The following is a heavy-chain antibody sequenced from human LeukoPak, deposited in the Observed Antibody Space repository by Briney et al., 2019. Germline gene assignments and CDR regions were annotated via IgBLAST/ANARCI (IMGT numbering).Heavy chain of an antibody. J-gene: IGHJ4*02. V-gene: IGHV1-2*02. CDR1: GYTFTGYY. Sequence: ASVKVSCKASGYTFTGYYMHWVRQAPGQGLEWMGWINPNSGGTNYAQKFQGRVTMTRDTSISTAYMELSRLRSDDTAVYYCARAFLRRGLWFGELPSDYWGQGTLVTVSS. D-gene: IGHD3-10*01. CDR3: ARAFLRRGLWFGELPSDY. CDR2: INPNSGGT.